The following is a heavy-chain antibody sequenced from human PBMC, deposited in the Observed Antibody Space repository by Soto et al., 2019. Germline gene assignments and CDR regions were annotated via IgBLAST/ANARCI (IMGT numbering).Heavy chain of an antibody. J-gene: IGHJ3*02. V-gene: IGHV1-2*04. CDR2: INPNSGCT. D-gene: IGHD3-22*01. CDR1: GYTFTGYY. Sequence: QVQLVQSGAEVKKPGASVKVSCKASGYTFTGYYMHWVRQAPGQGLEWMGWINPNSGCTNYAQKFQGWVTMTRDPSLSTAYMELSRLRSDDTAVYYCARFWNYYDSSGPGGGGAFDIWGQGTMVTVSS. CDR3: ARFWNYYDSSGPGGGGAFDI.